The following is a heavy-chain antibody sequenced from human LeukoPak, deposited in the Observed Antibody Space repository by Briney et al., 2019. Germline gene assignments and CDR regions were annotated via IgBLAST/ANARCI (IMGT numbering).Heavy chain of an antibody. CDR3: ARGGFVFDI. V-gene: IGHV3-48*03. D-gene: IGHD3-10*01. Sequence: GGSLRLSRAASGFTFSSYEMNWARQGPGKGLEWISYITTTDTTKYYTDSVKGRFTISRDNAKNSLYLQMHSLRAEDTAVYYCARGGFVFDIWGQGTVVTVSS. CDR2: ITTTDTTK. J-gene: IGHJ3*02. CDR1: GFTFSSYE.